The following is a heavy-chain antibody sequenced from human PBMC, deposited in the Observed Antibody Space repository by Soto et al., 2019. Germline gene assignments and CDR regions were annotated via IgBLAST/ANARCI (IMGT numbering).Heavy chain of an antibody. D-gene: IGHD5-18*01. J-gene: IGHJ6*03. CDR1: GGSISSYY. CDR3: ARGDTAMVTGYYYYYMDV. CDR2: IYYSGST. V-gene: IGHV4-59*01. Sequence: SETLSLTCTVSGGSISSYYWSWIRQPPGKGLEWIGYIYYSGSTNYNPSLKSRVTISVDTSKNQFSLKLSSVTAADTAVYYCARGDTAMVTGYYYYYMDVWGKGTTVTVSS.